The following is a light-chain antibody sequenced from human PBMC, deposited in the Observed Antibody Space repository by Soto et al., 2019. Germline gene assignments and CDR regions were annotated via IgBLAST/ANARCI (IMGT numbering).Light chain of an antibody. J-gene: IGKJ3*01. CDR1: QGISSW. V-gene: IGKV1-12*01. CDR3: QQANSFPFP. Sequence: DIQRTQSPSSVSASVGDRVTITCRASQGISSWLAWYQQKPGKAPKLLIYAASSLQSGVTSRFSGSGSGTDFTLNISRLKTEDFANYYCQQANSFPFPFGPGTKVDIK. CDR2: AAS.